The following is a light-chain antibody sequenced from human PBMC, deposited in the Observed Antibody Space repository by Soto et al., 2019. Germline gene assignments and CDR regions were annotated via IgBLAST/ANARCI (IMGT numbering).Light chain of an antibody. J-gene: IGLJ2*01. V-gene: IGLV1-47*02. Sequence: QSVLTQPPSASGTPGQRVTISCSGSSSNIGRNLVYWYQQLPGTAPKLLIYPNTQGPSGVPDRFSGSKSGTSASLAISGLRSEDEADYYCQSYDADFVIFGGGTKLTVL. CDR1: SSNIGRNL. CDR2: PNT. CDR3: QSYDADFVI.